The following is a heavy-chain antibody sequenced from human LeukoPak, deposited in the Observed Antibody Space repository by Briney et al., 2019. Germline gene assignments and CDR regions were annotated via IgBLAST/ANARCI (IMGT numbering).Heavy chain of an antibody. CDR2: IYYSGTS. CDR1: GGSISSSPYY. J-gene: IGHJ3*02. CDR3: ARQVIWRYSGSYPDAFDI. D-gene: IGHD1-26*01. Sequence: SETLSLTCTVSGGSISSSPYYWGWIRQPPGKGLEWIGSIYYSGTSHYSPSLESRVTISVDTSKNQFSLKLSSVTAADTAVYYCARQVIWRYSGSYPDAFDIWGQGTMVTVSS. V-gene: IGHV4-39*01.